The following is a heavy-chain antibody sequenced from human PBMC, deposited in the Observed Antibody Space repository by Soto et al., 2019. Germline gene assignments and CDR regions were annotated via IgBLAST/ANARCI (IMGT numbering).Heavy chain of an antibody. D-gene: IGHD1-26*01. Sequence: QVQLVQSGAEVKKPGSSMKVSCRASGYTFSDYAISWVRQAPGQGLEWMGGIVPIFATANYAQKFQGRVTITADKSTSTTYIELSSLISEDAAVYFCAREGFSGSYFAYWGQGTLVTVSS. CDR1: GYTFSDYA. J-gene: IGHJ4*02. CDR3: AREGFSGSYFAY. CDR2: IVPIFATA. V-gene: IGHV1-69*06.